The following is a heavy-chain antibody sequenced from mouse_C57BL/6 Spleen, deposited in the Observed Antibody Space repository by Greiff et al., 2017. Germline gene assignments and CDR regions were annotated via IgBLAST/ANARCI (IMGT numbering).Heavy chain of an antibody. V-gene: IGHV1-82*01. CDR3: AGIYYDYDFDY. CDR2: IYPGDGDT. D-gene: IGHD2-4*01. J-gene: IGHJ2*01. CDR1: GYAFSSSW. Sequence: QVQLQQSGPELVKPGASVKISCKASGYAFSSSWMNWVKQRPGKGLEWIGRIYPGDGDTNYNGKFKGKATLTADKSSSTAYMQLSSLTSEDSAVYFCAGIYYDYDFDYWGQGTTLTVSS.